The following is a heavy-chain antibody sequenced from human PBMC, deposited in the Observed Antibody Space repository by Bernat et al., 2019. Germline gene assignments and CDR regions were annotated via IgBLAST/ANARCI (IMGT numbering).Heavy chain of an antibody. CDR2: ISYDGSNK. D-gene: IGHD6-6*01. CDR3: ANSGYSSSSQGRWLDY. V-gene: IGHV3-30*18. J-gene: IGHJ4*02. CDR1: GFTFSSYG. Sequence: QVQLVESGGGVVQPGRSLRLSCAASGFTFSSYGMHWVRQAPGKGLEWVAVISYDGSNKYYADSVKGRFTISRDNSKNTLYLQMNSLRAEDTAVFYCANSGYSSSSQGRWLDYWGQGTLVTVSS.